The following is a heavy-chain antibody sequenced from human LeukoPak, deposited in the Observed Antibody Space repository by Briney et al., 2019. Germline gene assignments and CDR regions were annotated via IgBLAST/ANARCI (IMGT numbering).Heavy chain of an antibody. Sequence: SETLSLTCTVSGGSISSSTYYWGWIRQPPGKGLEWIGSIYYSGSTYYNPSLKSRVTISVDTSKNQFSLKLSSVTAADTGVYYCAGHGSGWGGIDYWGQGTLVTVSS. J-gene: IGHJ4*02. D-gene: IGHD6-19*01. CDR1: GGSISSSTYY. CDR3: AGHGSGWGGIDY. V-gene: IGHV4-39*07. CDR2: IYYSGST.